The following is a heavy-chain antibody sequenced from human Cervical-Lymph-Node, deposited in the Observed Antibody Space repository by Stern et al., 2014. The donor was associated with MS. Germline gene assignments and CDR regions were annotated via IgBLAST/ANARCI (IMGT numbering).Heavy chain of an antibody. J-gene: IGHJ6*02. CDR1: RFTFRSYG. Sequence: VQLVESGGGVAQPGTSLRLSCTGSRFTFRSYGIHWVRQAPGKGLEWVSVTSYDGGNRQYADSVKGRFTISRDNSKNTVYLHLNSLRPEDTGVYHCAKDRRGGYNYLYGMDVWGQGTTVTVS. D-gene: IGHD5-18*01. CDR2: TSYDGGNR. CDR3: AKDRRGGYNYLYGMDV. V-gene: IGHV3-30*18.